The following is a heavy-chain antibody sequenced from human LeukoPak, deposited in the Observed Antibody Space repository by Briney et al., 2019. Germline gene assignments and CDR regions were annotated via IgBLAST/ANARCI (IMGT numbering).Heavy chain of an antibody. V-gene: IGHV4-4*02. J-gene: IGHJ6*02. D-gene: IGHD1-20*01. CDR2: IYHSGST. CDR1: GGSISSSNW. Sequence: SETLSLTCAVSGGSISSSNWWSWVRQPPGKGLEWIGEIYHSGSTNYNPSLKSRVTISVDTSKNQFSLKLSSVTAADTAVYYCARRNTITGYGMDVWGQGTTVTVSS. CDR3: ARRNTITGYGMDV.